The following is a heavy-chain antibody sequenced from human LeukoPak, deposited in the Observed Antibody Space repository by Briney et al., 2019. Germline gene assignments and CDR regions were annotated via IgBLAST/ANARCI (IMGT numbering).Heavy chain of an antibody. D-gene: IGHD3-3*01. CDR2: ISYDGSNK. V-gene: IGHV3-30-3*01. J-gene: IGHJ4*02. CDR1: GFTFSSYA. Sequence: GGSLRLSCAASGFTFSSYAMHWVRQAPGKGLEWVAVISYDGSNKYYADSVKGRFTISRDNSKNTLYLQMNSLRAEDTAVYYCARVRSPPITIFDYWGQGTLVTVSS. CDR3: ARVRSPPITIFDY.